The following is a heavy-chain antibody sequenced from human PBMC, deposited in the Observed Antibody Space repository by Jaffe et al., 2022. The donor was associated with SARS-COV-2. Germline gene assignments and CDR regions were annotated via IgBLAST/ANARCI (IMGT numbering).Heavy chain of an antibody. CDR2: INSDGSST. V-gene: IGHV3-74*01. Sequence: EVQLVESGGGLVQPGGSLTLSCAASGFTFSTHWMHWVRQAPGKGLVWVSHINSDGSSTHYADSVKGRFTISRDNAKNTLYLQMNSLRAEDTAVYYCARDVSYSMDVWGQGTTVTVSS. CDR1: GFTFSTHW. J-gene: IGHJ6*02. CDR3: ARDVSYSMDV.